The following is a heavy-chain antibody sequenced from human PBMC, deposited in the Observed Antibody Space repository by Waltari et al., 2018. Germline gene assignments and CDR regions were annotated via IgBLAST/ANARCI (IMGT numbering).Heavy chain of an antibody. J-gene: IGHJ3*02. D-gene: IGHD4-17*01. CDR2: IIPIFGTA. CDR1: GGTFSSYA. Sequence: QVQLVQSGAEVKKPGSSVKVSCKASGGTFSSYAISWVRQATGQGLEWMGGIIPIFGTANYAQKFQGRVTITADESTSTAYMELSSLRSEDTAVYYCARGELEAGDFWNAFDIWGQGTMVTVSS. CDR3: ARGELEAGDFWNAFDI. V-gene: IGHV1-69*13.